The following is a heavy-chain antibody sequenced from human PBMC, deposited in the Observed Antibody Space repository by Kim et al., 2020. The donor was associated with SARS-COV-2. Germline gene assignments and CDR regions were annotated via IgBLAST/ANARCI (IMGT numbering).Heavy chain of an antibody. V-gene: IGHV3-23*01. Sequence: GGSLRLSCAASGFTFSSEGMGWVRQAPGKGLEWVSSLSAGGTYSYYADSVKGRFTISRDDSKNTLFLQMSSLRAEDTAMYFCARGKYLDWGQGALVTVSS. CDR2: LSAGGTYS. CDR3: ARGKYLD. J-gene: IGHJ4*02. CDR1: GFTFSSEG. D-gene: IGHD6-6*01.